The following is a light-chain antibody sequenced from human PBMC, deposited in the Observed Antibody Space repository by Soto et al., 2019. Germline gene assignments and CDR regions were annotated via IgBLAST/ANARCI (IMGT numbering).Light chain of an antibody. CDR2: GTS. CDR1: QSINSY. CDR3: QQSYSTPRT. Sequence: DIQMNQSPSSLSASVGDRVTVTCRASQSINSYLNWFQQKPGKAPKLLIFGTSSLQSGVPSRFSGSESGTDFTLTINSLQPDDFATYYCQQSYSTPRTFGQGTRLEIK. V-gene: IGKV1-39*01. J-gene: IGKJ5*01.